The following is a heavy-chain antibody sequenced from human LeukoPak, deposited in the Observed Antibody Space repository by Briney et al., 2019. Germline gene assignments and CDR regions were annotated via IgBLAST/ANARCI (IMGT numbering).Heavy chain of an antibody. D-gene: IGHD3-10*01. V-gene: IGHV1-69*05. J-gene: IGHJ4*02. CDR3: GRGKGHYYGSGSPDY. CDR1: GGTFSSYA. Sequence: SVKVSCKASGGTFSSYAISWVRQTPGQGLEWMGGIIPIFGTANYAQKFQGRVTITTDESTSTAYMELSSLTSDDTAIYYCGRGKGHYYGSGSPDYWGQGTLVIVSS. CDR2: IIPIFGTA.